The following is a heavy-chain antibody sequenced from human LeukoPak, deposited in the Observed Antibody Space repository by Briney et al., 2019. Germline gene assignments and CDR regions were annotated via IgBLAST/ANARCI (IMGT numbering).Heavy chain of an antibody. V-gene: IGHV3-30-3*01. Sequence: PGRSLRLSCAASGFTFSSYAMHWVRQAPGKGLEWVAVISYDGSNKYYADSVKGRFTISRDNSKNTLYLQMNSLRAEDTAVYYCARSGGRITILGGGFDYWGQGTLVTASS. J-gene: IGHJ4*02. CDR1: GFTFSSYA. CDR3: ARSGGRITILGGGFDY. CDR2: ISYDGSNK. D-gene: IGHD3-3*01.